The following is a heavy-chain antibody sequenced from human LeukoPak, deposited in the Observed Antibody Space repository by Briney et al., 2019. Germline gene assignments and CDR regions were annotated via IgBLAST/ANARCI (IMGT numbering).Heavy chain of an antibody. Sequence: PGGSLRLSCAASGFNFSNYDIHWVRQAPGRGLEWVAFIRYDGSDKYYADSVKGRFTISRDNSKNTLYLQMNSLRAEDTAVHYCARDSILEWLLPQYYYYMDVWGKGTTVTVSS. D-gene: IGHD3-3*01. CDR1: GFNFSNYD. J-gene: IGHJ6*03. V-gene: IGHV3-30*02. CDR2: IRYDGSDK. CDR3: ARDSILEWLLPQYYYYMDV.